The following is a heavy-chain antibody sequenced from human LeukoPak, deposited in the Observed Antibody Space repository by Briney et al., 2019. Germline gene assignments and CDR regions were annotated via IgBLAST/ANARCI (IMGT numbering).Heavy chain of an antibody. D-gene: IGHD3-3*01. CDR3: AKGLTWSGYYSAKLWSFGQ. Sequence: GGSLRLSCAASGFTFSSYAMTWVRQAPGKGLEWVSTISGSGGGTYYADSVKGRFTISRDNSKNTVYLQMNSLRAEDTAVYYCAKGLTWSGYYSAKLWSFGQWGQGTLVTVSS. J-gene: IGHJ4*02. CDR1: GFTFSSYA. CDR2: ISGSGGGT. V-gene: IGHV3-23*01.